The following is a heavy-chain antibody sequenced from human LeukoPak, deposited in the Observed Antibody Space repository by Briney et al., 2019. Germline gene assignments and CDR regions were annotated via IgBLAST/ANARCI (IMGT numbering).Heavy chain of an antibody. Sequence: GGSLRLSCAASGFTFSSYAMHWVRQAPGKGLEWVAVISYDGSNKYYADSVKGRFTISRDNSKNTLYLQMNSLRAEDTAVYYCARVSRYCSSTSCSDLDYWGQGTLVTVSS. V-gene: IGHV3-30-3*01. CDR3: ARVSRYCSSTSCSDLDY. J-gene: IGHJ4*02. CDR1: GFTFSSYA. CDR2: ISYDGSNK. D-gene: IGHD2-2*01.